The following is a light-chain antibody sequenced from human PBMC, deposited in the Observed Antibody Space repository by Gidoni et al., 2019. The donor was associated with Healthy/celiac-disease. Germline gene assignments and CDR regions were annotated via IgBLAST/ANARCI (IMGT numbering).Light chain of an antibody. J-gene: IGLJ2*01. Sequence: SSELTHHPAVSVALGQTVRITCQGDSLRSYYVSWYQQKPGQAPVLVLYGKNNRPSGIPDRFSGSSSGNTASLTITGAEAEDEADYYCNSRDSSGNHVVFGGGTKLTVL. V-gene: IGLV3-19*01. CDR3: NSRDSSGNHVV. CDR2: GKN. CDR1: SLRSYY.